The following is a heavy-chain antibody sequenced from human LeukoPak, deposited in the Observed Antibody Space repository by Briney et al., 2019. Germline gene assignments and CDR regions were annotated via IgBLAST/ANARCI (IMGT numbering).Heavy chain of an antibody. D-gene: IGHD2-2*01. J-gene: IGHJ3*01. CDR3: AGRGSSSGTFDV. V-gene: IGHV4-61*02. Sequence: SQTLSLTCTVSGGSISNLDYYWAWIRQPAGKRLEWIGRIYTSGGTNYNPSLKSRVTMSVDKSKNQISLNLASLTAADTALYYCAGRGSSSGTFDVWGPGTFVTVSS. CDR1: GGSISNLDYY. CDR2: IYTSGGT.